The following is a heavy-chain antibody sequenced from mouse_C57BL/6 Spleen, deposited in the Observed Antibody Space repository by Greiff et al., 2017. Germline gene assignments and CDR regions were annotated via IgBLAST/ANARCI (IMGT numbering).Heavy chain of an antibody. Sequence: VQLQQSGPGLVQPSQSLSITCTVSGFSLTSYGVHWVRQSPGKGLEWLGVIWSGGSTDYNAAFISRLSISKDNSKSQVFFKMNSPQADDTAIYYCARNGYPYAMDYWGQGTSVTVSS. CDR2: IWSGGST. J-gene: IGHJ4*01. V-gene: IGHV2-2*01. CDR3: ARNGYPYAMDY. D-gene: IGHD2-2*01. CDR1: GFSLTSYG.